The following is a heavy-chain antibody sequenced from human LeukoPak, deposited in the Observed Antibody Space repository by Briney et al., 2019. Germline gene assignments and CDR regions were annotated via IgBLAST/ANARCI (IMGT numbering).Heavy chain of an antibody. CDR2: IYPSDSDT. D-gene: IGHD1-26*01. Sequence: GESLKISCKGSGYSFTSYWIGWVRHMPGKGLEWMGIIYPSDSDTRYSPSFQGQVIMSVDKSISTAYLQWSSLKASDTAMYYCSRQGWDNWFDPWGQGTLVTVSS. CDR1: GYSFTSYW. V-gene: IGHV5-51*01. J-gene: IGHJ5*02. CDR3: SRQGWDNWFDP.